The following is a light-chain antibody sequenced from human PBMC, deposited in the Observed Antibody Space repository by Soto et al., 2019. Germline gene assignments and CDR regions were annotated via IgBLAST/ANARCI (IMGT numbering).Light chain of an antibody. V-gene: IGKV3-15*01. CDR3: QQYNNWPRGT. CDR2: GAS. J-gene: IGKJ1*01. CDR1: QSVSSN. Sequence: EIVMTQSPATLSVCPGERATLSCRASQSVSSNLAWYQQKPGQAPRLLIYGASTRATGIPARFSGSGSGTEFTLTISSLQSEDFAVYYCQQYNNWPRGTFGQGTKVDI.